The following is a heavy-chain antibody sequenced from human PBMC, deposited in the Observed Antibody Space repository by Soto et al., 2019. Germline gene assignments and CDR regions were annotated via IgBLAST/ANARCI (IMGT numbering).Heavy chain of an antibody. D-gene: IGHD3-3*01. J-gene: IGHJ3*02. CDR3: LKFFSPPRYYDFWSGPFEI. CDR1: GFTFSSYA. V-gene: IGHV3-64D*08. CDR2: ISSNGGGT. Sequence: GGSLRLSCSASGFTFSSYAMHWVRQAPGKGLEYVSAISSNGGGTYYADSVKGRFTISRDNSKNTLYLQMSSLRAEDTAVFFCLKFFSPPRYYDFWSGPFEIWGEETKVTVS.